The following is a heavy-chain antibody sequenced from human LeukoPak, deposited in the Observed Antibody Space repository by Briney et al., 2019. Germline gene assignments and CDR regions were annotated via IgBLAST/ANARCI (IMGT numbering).Heavy chain of an antibody. Sequence: PGGSLRLSCAASGFTFSSYAMSWVRQAPGKGLEWVSFISGGDSNTYYADSVKGRFTISGDNSKNTVSLQMNSLGAEDTAVYYCTGDGWHGLFTYWGQGTLVTVSS. D-gene: IGHD7-27*01. CDR2: ISGGDSNT. CDR1: GFTFSSYA. CDR3: TGDGWHGLFTY. J-gene: IGHJ4*02. V-gene: IGHV3-23*01.